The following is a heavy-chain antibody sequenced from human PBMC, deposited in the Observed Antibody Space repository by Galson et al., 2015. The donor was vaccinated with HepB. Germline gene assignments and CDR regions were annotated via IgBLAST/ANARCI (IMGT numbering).Heavy chain of an antibody. D-gene: IGHD3-22*01. CDR3: ARDPPPYYYDSSGYYYRSYYYGMDV. V-gene: IGHV4-31*02. Sequence: QHPGKGLEWIGYIYYSGSTYYNPSLKSRVTISVDTPKNQFSLKLSSVTAADTAVYYCARDPPPYYYDSSGYYYRSYYYGMDVWGQGTTVTVSS. J-gene: IGHJ6*02. CDR2: IYYSGST.